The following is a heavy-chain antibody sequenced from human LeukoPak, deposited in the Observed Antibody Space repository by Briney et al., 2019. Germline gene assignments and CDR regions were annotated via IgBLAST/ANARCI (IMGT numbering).Heavy chain of an antibody. D-gene: IGHD3-22*01. V-gene: IGHV3-23*01. CDR3: ASSAYDYGY. Sequence: PGGSLRLSCAASGFTFSNYAMSWVRQAPGKGLEWVSGISGSGVTTNYADSVKGRFTISRDNAKNTLYLQMNSLRAEDTAVYYCASSAYDYGYWGQGTLVTVSS. J-gene: IGHJ4*02. CDR1: GFTFSNYA. CDR2: ISGSGVTT.